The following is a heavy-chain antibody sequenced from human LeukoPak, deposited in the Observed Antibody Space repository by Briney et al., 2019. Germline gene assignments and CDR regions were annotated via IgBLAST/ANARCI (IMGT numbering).Heavy chain of an antibody. Sequence: GEPLKISCKGSGYSFTNYWIGWVRKMRGKGLEWMGLIYPGDSDTRYSPSFQGQVTISADKSISTAYLQWSSLKASDTAMYYCARPSGGGTFDAFDIWGQGTLVTVSS. CDR1: GYSFTNYW. D-gene: IGHD1-26*01. V-gene: IGHV5-51*01. CDR2: IYPGDSDT. J-gene: IGHJ3*02. CDR3: ARPSGGGTFDAFDI.